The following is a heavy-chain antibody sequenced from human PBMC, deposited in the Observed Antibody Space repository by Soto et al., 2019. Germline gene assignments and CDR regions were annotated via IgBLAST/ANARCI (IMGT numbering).Heavy chain of an antibody. J-gene: IGHJ4*02. D-gene: IGHD3-16*01. Sequence: LSLTCTVSGGSISSGGYYWSWIRQHPGKGLEWIGYIYYSGSTYYNPSLKSRVTISVDTSKNQFSLKLSSVTAADTAVYYCARTRAGDWPYYFDYWGQGTLVTVSS. CDR3: ARTRAGDWPYYFDY. V-gene: IGHV4-31*03. CDR1: GGSISSGGYY. CDR2: IYYSGST.